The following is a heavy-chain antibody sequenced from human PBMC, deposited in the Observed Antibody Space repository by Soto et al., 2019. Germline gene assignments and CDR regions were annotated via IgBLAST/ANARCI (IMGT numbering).Heavy chain of an antibody. CDR3: ARAKGLLTVTTSWFDP. J-gene: IGHJ5*02. D-gene: IGHD4-17*01. CDR2: IYYSGST. CDR1: GGSISSGDYY. Sequence: QVQLQESGPGLVKPSQTLSLTCIVSGGSISSGDYYWSWVRQPPGKGLEWIGYIYYSGSTYYNPSIKSRVTISADTSKNQFSLKLSSVTAADTAVYYCARAKGLLTVTTSWFDPWGQGTLVTVSS. V-gene: IGHV4-30-4*01.